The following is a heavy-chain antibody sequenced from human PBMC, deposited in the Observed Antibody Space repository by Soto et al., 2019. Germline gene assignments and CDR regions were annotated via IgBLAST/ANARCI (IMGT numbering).Heavy chain of an antibody. D-gene: IGHD3-10*01. CDR2: IWYDGSEK. CDR3: ARDIGRSYYFDY. Sequence: QVQLVESGGGVVQPGRSLRLSCAASGFTFSNYGMHWVRQAPGKGLEWVAVIWYDGSEKDYADSVKGRFTISRDNSKNTLYVQMNSLRAEDTAVYYCARDIGRSYYFDYWGQGTLVTVSS. J-gene: IGHJ4*02. V-gene: IGHV3-33*01. CDR1: GFTFSNYG.